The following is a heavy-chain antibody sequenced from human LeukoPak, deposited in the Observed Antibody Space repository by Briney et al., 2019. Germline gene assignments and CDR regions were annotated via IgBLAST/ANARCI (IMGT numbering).Heavy chain of an antibody. J-gene: IGHJ6*02. CDR3: ARDLYDSSGPDV. CDR2: ISSSSSYT. V-gene: IGHV3-11*06. Sequence: GGSLRLSCAASGFTFSNYAMSWIRQAPGKGLEWVSYISSSSSYTNYADSVKGRFTISRDNAKNSLYLQMNSLRAEDTAVYYCARDLYDSSGPDVWGQGTTVTVSS. CDR1: GFTFSNYA. D-gene: IGHD3-22*01.